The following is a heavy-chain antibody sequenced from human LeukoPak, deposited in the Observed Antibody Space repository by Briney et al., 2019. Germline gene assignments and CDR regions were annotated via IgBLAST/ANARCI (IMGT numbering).Heavy chain of an antibody. CDR3: ARETPYSSSWTVFDY. CDR1: GFTFSSYS. CDR2: ISSSSSYI. V-gene: IGHV3-21*01. D-gene: IGHD6-13*01. J-gene: IGHJ4*02. Sequence: GGSLRLSCAASGFTFSSYSMNWVRQAPGKGLEWASSISSSSSYIYYADSVKGRFTISRDNAKNSLYLQMNSLRAEDTAVYYCARETPYSSSWTVFDYWGLGTLVTVSS.